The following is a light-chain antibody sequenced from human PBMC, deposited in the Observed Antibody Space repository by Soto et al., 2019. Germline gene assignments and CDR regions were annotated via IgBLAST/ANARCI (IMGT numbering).Light chain of an antibody. V-gene: IGKV1-5*03. CDR1: ESISNW. CDR2: KAS. J-gene: IGKJ4*01. CDR3: QHYSVFPLT. Sequence: EIQMTQFPSSLSESVGDIVTITCRASESISNWLAWYQQKPGKAPKNLIYKASTLQSGVPSRFTGSGSGTEFTLTTSSLQPDDFATYYCQHYSVFPLTFGGGTKVEIK.